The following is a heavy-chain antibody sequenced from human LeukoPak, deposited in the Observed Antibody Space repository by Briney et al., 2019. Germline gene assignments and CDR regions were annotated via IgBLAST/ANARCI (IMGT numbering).Heavy chain of an antibody. D-gene: IGHD2-2*01. J-gene: IGHJ4*02. CDR3: TTGGVVVPAALDY. CDR1: GFTFSNAW. Sequence: PGGSLRLSCAASGFTFSNAWMSWVRQAPGKGLEWVGRIKSKTDGGTTDYAAPVKGRFTISRDDSKNTLYLQMNSLKTEDTAVYYSTTGGVVVPAALDYWGQGTLVTVSS. CDR2: IKSKTDGGTT. V-gene: IGHV3-15*01.